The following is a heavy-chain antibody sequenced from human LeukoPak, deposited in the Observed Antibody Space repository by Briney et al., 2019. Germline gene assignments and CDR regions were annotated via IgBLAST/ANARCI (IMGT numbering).Heavy chain of an antibody. J-gene: IGHJ6*02. CDR1: GFTFSSYA. D-gene: IGHD1-26*01. CDR2: IIGSGVGT. V-gene: IGHV3-23*01. CDR3: AKDGGSYYYYYGMDV. Sequence: GGSLRLSRAASGFTFSSYAMSWVRHAPGKGLEWFSPIIGSGVGTYYADSVKGRFTISRDNSKNTLYLQMNSLRAEDTAVYYCAKDGGSYYYYYGMDVWGQGTTVTVSS.